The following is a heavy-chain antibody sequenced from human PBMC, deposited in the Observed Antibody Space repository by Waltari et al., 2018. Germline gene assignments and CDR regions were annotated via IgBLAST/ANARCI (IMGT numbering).Heavy chain of an antibody. V-gene: IGHV4-34*01. Sequence: QVQLNQWGAGVLKPSETLSLTCAVYGESFSDHFWTWILQPPGKGLEWIGHMNHRRSENYNPSLRNRVSISVDTSMNQFSLMMTSLTAADTGVYYCARAPSFHYGIFSVPLTLDYWSQGTMVSVSS. CDR1: GESFSDHF. CDR3: ARAPSFHYGIFSVPLTLDY. J-gene: IGHJ3*01. D-gene: IGHD3-3*02. CDR2: MNHRRSE.